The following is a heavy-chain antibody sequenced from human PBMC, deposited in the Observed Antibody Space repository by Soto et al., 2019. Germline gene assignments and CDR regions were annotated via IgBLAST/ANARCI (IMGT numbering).Heavy chain of an antibody. CDR2: VSAYNGNT. Sequence: QVQLVQSGAEVKKPGASVKVSCMASGYTFTRYYINWVRQAPGQGLEWMGWVSAYNGNTHYEQKLQGRVTLTTDTSTSTAYKELGSPRSDDTAVYFWARGGQWDFLSDYWGQGTLVTVSS. D-gene: IGHD1-26*01. V-gene: IGHV1-18*01. CDR1: GYTFTRYY. J-gene: IGHJ4*02. CDR3: ARGGQWDFLSDY.